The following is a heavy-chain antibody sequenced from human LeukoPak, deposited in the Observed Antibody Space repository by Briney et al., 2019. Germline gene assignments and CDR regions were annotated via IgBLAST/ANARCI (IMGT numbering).Heavy chain of an antibody. D-gene: IGHD4/OR15-4a*01. CDR3: ARGLQRAKNWFDP. V-gene: IGHV3-21*01. CDR2: ISSTGNYI. Sequence: PRESLRLSCAASGFTLSSYTMNWVRQAPGKGLEWVSSISSTGNYIYYADSVKGRFNISRDSAKNSLCLQMSSLRAEDTAVYYCARGLQRAKNWFDPWGQGTLVTVS. CDR1: GFTLSSYT. J-gene: IGHJ5*02.